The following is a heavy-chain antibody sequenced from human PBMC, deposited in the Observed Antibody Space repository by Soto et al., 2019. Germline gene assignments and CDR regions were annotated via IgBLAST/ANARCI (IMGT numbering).Heavy chain of an antibody. CDR1: GFTFSSYG. D-gene: IGHD2-2*01. V-gene: IGHV3-30*18. CDR2: ISYDGSNK. CDR3: AKEGCSSTSCYGNNWFDP. J-gene: IGHJ5*02. Sequence: QPGGSLRLSCAASGFTFSSYGMHWVRQAPGKGLEWVAVISYDGSNKYYADSVKGRFTISRDNSKNTLYLQMNSLRAEDTAVYYCAKEGCSSTSCYGNNWFDPWGQGTLVTVSS.